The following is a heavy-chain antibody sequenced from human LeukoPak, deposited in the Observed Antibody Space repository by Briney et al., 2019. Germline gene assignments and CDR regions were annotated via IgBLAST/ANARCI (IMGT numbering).Heavy chain of an antibody. J-gene: IGHJ4*02. V-gene: IGHV4-31*03. CDR3: ARLRSYGGNRGIDY. Sequence: SQTLSLTCTVSGGSISRGGYYWSWIRQHPGKGLEWIGYIYHSGSPYYNPSLKSRVIISVDTSKNQFSLRLSSVTAADTAIYYRARLRSYGGNRGIDYWGQGTLVAVSS. CDR1: GGSISRGGYY. D-gene: IGHD4-23*01. CDR2: IYHSGSP.